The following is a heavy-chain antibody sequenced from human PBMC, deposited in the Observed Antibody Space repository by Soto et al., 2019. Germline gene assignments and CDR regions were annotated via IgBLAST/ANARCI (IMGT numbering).Heavy chain of an antibody. CDR3: ARERDYGDNYFDY. CDR1: GGTFSSYT. J-gene: IGHJ4*02. V-gene: IGHV1-69*04. CDR2: IIPILGIA. D-gene: IGHD4-17*01. Sequence: ASVKVSCKASGGTFSSYTISWVRQAPGQGLEWMGRIIPILGIANYAQKFQGRVTITADKSTSTAYMELSSLRSEDTAVYYCARERDYGDNYFDYWGQGTLVTVSS.